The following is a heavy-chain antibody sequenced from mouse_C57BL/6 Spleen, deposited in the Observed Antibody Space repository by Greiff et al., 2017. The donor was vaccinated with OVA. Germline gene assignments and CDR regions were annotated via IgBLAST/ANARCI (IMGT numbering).Heavy chain of an antibody. J-gene: IGHJ4*01. CDR3: ARGAFIYSAVAGTLYAMDY. D-gene: IGHD1-1*01. CDR2: IYPGDGDT. Sequence: QVHLKQSGPELVKPGASVKISCKASGYAFSSSWMNWVQQRPGKGLEWIGRIYPGDGDTNYNGKFKGKATLTADKSSSTAYIQLCSRTSEESAIYFCARGAFIYSAVAGTLYAMDYWGQGTSVTVSS. CDR1: GYAFSSSW. V-gene: IGHV1-82*01.